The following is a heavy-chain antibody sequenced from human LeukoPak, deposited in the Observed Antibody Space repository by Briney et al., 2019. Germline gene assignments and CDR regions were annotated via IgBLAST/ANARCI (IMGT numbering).Heavy chain of an antibody. D-gene: IGHD6-13*01. CDR2: LGSSIRYV. CDR1: GFSISIYN. Sequence: GGSLRLSCAASGFSISIYNMXXVXXAXGXXPXXVXFLGSSIRYVKYADSVKGRFTISRDDAKXSLYLQMNSLRVEDTAVYYCARDPRIATAGYYFDSWGQGVLVTVSS. J-gene: IGHJ4*02. V-gene: IGHV3-21*01. CDR3: ARDPRIATAGYYFDS.